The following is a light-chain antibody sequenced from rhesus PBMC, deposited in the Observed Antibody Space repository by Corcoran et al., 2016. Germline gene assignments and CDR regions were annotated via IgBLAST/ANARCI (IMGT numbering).Light chain of an antibody. CDR3: QQYNNWKLT. CDR2: GAS. V-gene: IGKV3S9*01. Sequence: EIVMTQSPATLSLSPGERATLSCRASQSVSSYVAWYQQKPEQAPRPRIYGASIRATGIPDRFSGSVSGTDFNLIISSLEPEDVGVYYCQQYNNWKLTFGGGTKVEIK. J-gene: IGKJ4*01. CDR1: QSVSSY.